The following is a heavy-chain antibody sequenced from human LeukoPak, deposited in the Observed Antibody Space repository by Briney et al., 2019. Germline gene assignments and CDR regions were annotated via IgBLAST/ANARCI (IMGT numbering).Heavy chain of an antibody. Sequence: ASVKVSCKASGYTFTGHYMHWVRQAPGQGLEWMGWINPNSGGTNYAQKFQGRVTMTRDTSISTAYMELSRLRSDDTAVYYCARIIAAGQDFDYWGQGTLVTVSS. CDR3: ARIIAAGQDFDY. J-gene: IGHJ4*02. CDR1: GYTFTGHY. V-gene: IGHV1-2*02. CDR2: INPNSGGT. D-gene: IGHD6-13*01.